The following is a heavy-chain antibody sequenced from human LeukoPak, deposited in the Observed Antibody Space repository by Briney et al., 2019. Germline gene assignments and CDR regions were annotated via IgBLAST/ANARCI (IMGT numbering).Heavy chain of an antibody. CDR3: AKDHSGSYDYFDY. CDR2: ISWNSGSI. CDR1: GFTFDDYA. V-gene: IGHV3-9*03. Sequence: QPGRSLRLSCAASGFTFDDYAMHSVRQAPGKGLEWVSGISWNSGSIGYADSVKGRFTISRDNAKTSLYLQMNSLRAEDMALYYCAKDHSGSYDYFDYWGQGTLVTVSS. J-gene: IGHJ4*02. D-gene: IGHD1-26*01.